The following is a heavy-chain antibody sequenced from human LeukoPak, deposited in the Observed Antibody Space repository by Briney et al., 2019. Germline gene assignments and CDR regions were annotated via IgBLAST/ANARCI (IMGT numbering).Heavy chain of an antibody. CDR2: INAGNGNT. Sequence: ASVKVSCKASGYRFTTDMYTIHWLRQAPGHRLEWMGWINAGNGNTKYSQKFQGRVTITGDTSARTVYMEVSSLVSEDTAAYYCARDSDSSGWSWVYWGQGTLVTVSS. J-gene: IGHJ4*02. D-gene: IGHD6-19*01. CDR1: GYRFTTDMYT. CDR3: ARDSDSSGWSWVY. V-gene: IGHV1-3*01.